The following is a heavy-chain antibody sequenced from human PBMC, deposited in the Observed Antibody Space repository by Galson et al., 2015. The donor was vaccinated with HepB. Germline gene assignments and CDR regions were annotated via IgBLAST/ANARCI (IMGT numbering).Heavy chain of an antibody. J-gene: IGHJ3*01. Sequence: SLRLSCAASGFTFSSYSMNWVRQAPGKGLEWVSSISTSSSYIYYADSVKGRFTISRDNAKNSLYLQMDSLRAEDTAVYYCARDSYYDSSGYEGAFDVWGQGTLVTVSS. CDR1: GFTFSSYS. V-gene: IGHV3-21*01. CDR2: ISTSSSYI. CDR3: ARDSYYDSSGYEGAFDV. D-gene: IGHD3-22*01.